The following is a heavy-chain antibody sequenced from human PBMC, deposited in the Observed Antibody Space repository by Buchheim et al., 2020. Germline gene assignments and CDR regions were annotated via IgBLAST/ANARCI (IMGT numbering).Heavy chain of an antibody. J-gene: IGHJ4*02. CDR1: GFTFSSYA. Sequence: EVQLLESGGGLVQPGGSLRLSCAASGFTFSSYAMSWVRQAPGKGLEWVSAISGSGGSTYYAGSVKGRFTIPSDNSKNTVYLQMNSLRAEDTAVYYCEKTGNSGYAIFDYWGQGTL. CDR2: ISGSGGST. CDR3: EKTGNSGYAIFDY. D-gene: IGHD5-12*01. V-gene: IGHV3-23*01.